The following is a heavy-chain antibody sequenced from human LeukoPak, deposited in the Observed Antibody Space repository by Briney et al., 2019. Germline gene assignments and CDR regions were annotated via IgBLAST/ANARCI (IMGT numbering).Heavy chain of an antibody. D-gene: IGHD3-9*01. CDR1: GGSISSGSYY. Sequence: PSETLSLTCTVSGGSISSGSYYWSWIRRPAGKGLEWIGRIYTSGSTNYNPSLKSRVTISVDTSKNQFSLKLSSVTAADTAVYYCAGSKDILTGYCFDYWGQGTLVTVSS. V-gene: IGHV4-61*02. J-gene: IGHJ4*02. CDR2: IYTSGST. CDR3: AGSKDILTGYCFDY.